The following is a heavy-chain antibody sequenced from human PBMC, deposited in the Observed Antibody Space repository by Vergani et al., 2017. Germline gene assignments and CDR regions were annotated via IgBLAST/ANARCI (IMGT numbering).Heavy chain of an antibody. CDR2: IYHSGST. CDR1: GGSISSGGYS. J-gene: IGHJ6*02. D-gene: IGHD3-9*01. V-gene: IGHV4-30-2*01. CDR3: AGGMALRYFDWLPNYYGMDV. Sequence: QVQLQESGSGLVKPSQTLSLTCAVSGGSISSGGYSWSWIRQPPGKGLEWIGYIYHSGSTYYNPSLKSRVTISVDRSKNQFSLKLSSVTAADTAVYYCAGGMALRYFDWLPNYYGMDVWGQGTTVTVSS.